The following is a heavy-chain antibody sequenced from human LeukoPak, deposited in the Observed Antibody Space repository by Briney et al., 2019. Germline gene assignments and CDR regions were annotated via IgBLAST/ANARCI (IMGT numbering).Heavy chain of an antibody. CDR3: AKGSGWYFDY. Sequence: GGSLRLSCAASGFTFSSYGMSWVRQAPGKGLEWVSAISGSGGGTYYADSVKGRFTISRDNSKNTLYLQMNSLRAEDTAVYYCAKGSGWYFDYWGQGTLVTVSS. D-gene: IGHD6-19*01. J-gene: IGHJ4*02. V-gene: IGHV3-23*01. CDR1: GFTFSSYG. CDR2: ISGSGGGT.